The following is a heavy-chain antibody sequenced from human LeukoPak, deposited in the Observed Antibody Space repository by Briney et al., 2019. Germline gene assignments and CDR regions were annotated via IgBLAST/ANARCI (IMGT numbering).Heavy chain of an antibody. V-gene: IGHV3-11*01. J-gene: IGHJ4*02. Sequence: GGSLRLSCAASGFTFSDYYMSWIRQAPGRGLEWVSYISGSGSSIYYADSVKGRFTISRDNAKNSLYLQMNSLRAEDTAVYYCARELGGHYFDYWGQGTLVTVSS. D-gene: IGHD3-16*01. CDR3: ARELGGHYFDY. CDR1: GFTFSDYY. CDR2: ISGSGSSI.